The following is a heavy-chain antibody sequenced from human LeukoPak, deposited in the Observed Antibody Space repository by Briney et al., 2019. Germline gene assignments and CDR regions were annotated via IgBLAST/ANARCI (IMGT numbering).Heavy chain of an antibody. CDR2: MNPNSGIT. CDR1: GYSFTNYD. D-gene: IGHD5-24*01. J-gene: IGHJ6*03. Sequence: ASVKVSCKASGYSFTNYDINWVRQATGQGIEWMGWMNPNSGITAYAQKFQGRVTITADESTSTAYMELSSLRSEDTAVYYCARGRDGYNRDYYYMDVWGKGTTVTISS. V-gene: IGHV1-8*03. CDR3: ARGRDGYNRDYYYMDV.